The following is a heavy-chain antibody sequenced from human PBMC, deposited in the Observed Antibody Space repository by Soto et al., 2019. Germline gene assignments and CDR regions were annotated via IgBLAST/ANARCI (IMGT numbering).Heavy chain of an antibody. Sequence: QVQLQESGPGLVKPSETLSLTCSVSGGSISNHYRSWIRQPPGKGLEWIGYIYYNGNTNYNPCLTSRVNMSVETSRNQISLKLTTVTAADTSVYYCTGANWYSEYWGQGTLVTVSS. CDR1: GGSISNHY. D-gene: IGHD7-27*01. CDR2: IYYNGNT. V-gene: IGHV4-59*11. CDR3: TGANWYSEY. J-gene: IGHJ4*02.